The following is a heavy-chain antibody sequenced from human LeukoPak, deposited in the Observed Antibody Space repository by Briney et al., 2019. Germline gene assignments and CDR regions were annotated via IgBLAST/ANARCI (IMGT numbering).Heavy chain of an antibody. V-gene: IGHV3-74*01. CDR1: GFTFSSYW. J-gene: IGHJ3*02. CDR2: IRGDGTST. Sequence: GGSLSLSCAASGFTFSSYWMHWVRQDPGKGLVWVSYIRGDGTSTSYADSVKGRFTISRDNAKNTLYPQMNSLRVEDTAVYYCARVGGVSGRAFDMWGQGTMVTVSS. CDR3: ARVGGVSGRAFDM. D-gene: IGHD6-25*01.